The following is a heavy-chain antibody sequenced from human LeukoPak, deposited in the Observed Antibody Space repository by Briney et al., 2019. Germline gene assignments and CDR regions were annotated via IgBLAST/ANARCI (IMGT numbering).Heavy chain of an antibody. CDR3: ARDSSSWSSLHDY. CDR2: IYSGGST. V-gene: IGHV3-53*01. J-gene: IGHJ4*02. Sequence: PGGSLRLSCAASGFTVSSNYMSWVRQAPGKGLEWVSVIYSGGSTYYADSVKGRFTISRDNSKNTLYLQMNSLRAEDTAVYYCARDSSSWSSLHDYWGQGTLVTVSS. CDR1: GFTVSSNY. D-gene: IGHD6-13*01.